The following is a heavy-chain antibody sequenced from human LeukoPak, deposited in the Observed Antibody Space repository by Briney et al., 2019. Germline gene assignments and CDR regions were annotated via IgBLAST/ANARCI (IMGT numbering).Heavy chain of an antibody. CDR1: GFTLSSYW. Sequence: GVSLRLSCAASGFTLSSYWMHWVRQAPGKGLVWVSSIDTDGRIITHADSVKGRFTISRDNAKNTLYLQMNILRAEDTAVYYCVRGLGDYWGQGTLVTVSS. CDR3: VRGLGDY. CDR2: IDTDGRII. J-gene: IGHJ4*02. V-gene: IGHV3-74*01.